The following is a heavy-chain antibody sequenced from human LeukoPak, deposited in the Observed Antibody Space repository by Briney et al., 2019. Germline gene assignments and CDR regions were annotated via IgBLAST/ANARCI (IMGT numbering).Heavy chain of an antibody. Sequence: QSGGSLRLSCAASGFTFSSYAMSWVRQAPGKGLEWVSAISGSGGSTYYADSVKGRFTISRDNSKNTLYLQMNSLRAEDTAVYYCARDRLVAEYYFDYWGQGTLVTVSS. J-gene: IGHJ4*02. CDR1: GFTFSSYA. D-gene: IGHD5-12*01. V-gene: IGHV3-23*01. CDR2: ISGSGGST. CDR3: ARDRLVAEYYFDY.